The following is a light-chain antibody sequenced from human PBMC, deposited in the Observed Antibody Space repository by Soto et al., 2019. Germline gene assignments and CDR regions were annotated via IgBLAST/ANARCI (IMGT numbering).Light chain of an antibody. V-gene: IGLV2-14*01. CDR1: NSDVGTYNY. CDR2: EVS. CDR3: SSYSSPSTAV. Sequence: QSALTQPASVSGSPGQSITISCTGTNSDVGTYNYVSWFQQHPGKAPKLIIYEVSSRPSGVSNRFSASKSGNTASLTISGLQAEDEADYYCSSYSSPSTAVFGGGTKVTVL. J-gene: IGLJ2*01.